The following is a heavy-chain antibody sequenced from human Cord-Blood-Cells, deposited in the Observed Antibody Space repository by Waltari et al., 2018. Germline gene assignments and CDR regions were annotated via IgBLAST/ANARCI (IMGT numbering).Heavy chain of an antibody. V-gene: IGHV1-8*03. CDR3: ARGLGYCSSTSCYFDY. CDR1: GYTFTSYD. CDR2: RNPNSGNT. D-gene: IGHD2-2*01. Sequence: QVQLVQSGAEVKKPGASVKVSCKASGYTFTSYDINWVRQPTGQGLEWRGVRNPNSGNTGSVQKFQGRVTITRNTSICTADVELSSLRSEDTAVYYCARGLGYCSSTSCYFDYWRQGTLVTVAS. J-gene: IGHJ4*02.